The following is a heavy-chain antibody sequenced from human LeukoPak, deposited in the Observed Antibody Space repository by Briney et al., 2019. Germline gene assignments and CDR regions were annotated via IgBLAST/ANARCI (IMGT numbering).Heavy chain of an antibody. J-gene: IGHJ4*02. V-gene: IGHV4-39*01. CDR3: ARAGYYDYVWGSYRQRFDY. Sequence: SETLSLTCTVSGGSTSSSSYYWGWIRQPPGKGLEWIGSIYYSGSTYYNPSLKSRVTISVDTSKNQFSLKLSSVTAADTAVYYCARAGYYDYVWGSYRQRFDYWGQGTLVTVSS. CDR1: GGSTSSSSYY. D-gene: IGHD3-16*02. CDR2: IYYSGST.